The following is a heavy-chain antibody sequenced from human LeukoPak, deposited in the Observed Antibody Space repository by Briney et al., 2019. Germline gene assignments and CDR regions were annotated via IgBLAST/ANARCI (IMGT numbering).Heavy chain of an antibody. J-gene: IGHJ6*02. CDR1: GDTFTSYA. CDR3: ARDAPGYSSSWYLDYYYYYGMDV. Sequence: ASVKVSCKASGDTFTSYAMNWVRQAPGQGLEWRGWINTNTGNPTYAQGFTGRFVFSLDTTVSTAYLQISSLKAEDTAVYYCARDAPGYSSSWYLDYYYYYGMDVWGQRTTVTVSS. D-gene: IGHD6-13*01. V-gene: IGHV7-4-1*02. CDR2: INTNTGNP.